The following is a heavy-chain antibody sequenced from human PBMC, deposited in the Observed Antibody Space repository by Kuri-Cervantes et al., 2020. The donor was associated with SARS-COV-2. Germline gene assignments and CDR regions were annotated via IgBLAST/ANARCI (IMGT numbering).Heavy chain of an antibody. D-gene: IGHD2-2*01. Sequence: GGSLRLSCAASGFTFSSYGMHWVRQAPGKGLEWVAFIRYDGSNKYYADSVKGRFTISRDNSKNTLYLQMNSLRAEDTAVYYCAKDLRSRYCSXTSCYAFDIWGQGTMVTVSS. J-gene: IGHJ3*02. CDR2: IRYDGSNK. V-gene: IGHV3-30*02. CDR3: AKDLRSRYCSXTSCYAFDI. CDR1: GFTFSSYG.